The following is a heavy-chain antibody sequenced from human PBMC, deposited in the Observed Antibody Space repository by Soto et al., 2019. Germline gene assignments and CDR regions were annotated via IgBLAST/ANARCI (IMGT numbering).Heavy chain of an antibody. V-gene: IGHV1-18*01. CDR3: AITKREVIAAPVTDRYGMGV. CDR2: ISAYNGNT. CDR1: GYTLSRYV. Sequence: GVSLNVSCKASGYTLSRYVMRWGRKAPGQRLEWMGWISAYNGNTNYAQKFQGRVTMSTDTSTSTAYMELRSLRSDDTAVYYCAITKREVIAAPVTDRYGMGVWGQGTTVTVSS. D-gene: IGHD6-13*01. J-gene: IGHJ6*02.